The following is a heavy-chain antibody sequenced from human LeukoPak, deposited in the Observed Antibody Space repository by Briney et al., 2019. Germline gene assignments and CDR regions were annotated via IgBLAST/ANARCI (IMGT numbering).Heavy chain of an antibody. CDR2: INPNSGGT. V-gene: IGHV1-2*06. Sequence: ASVKVSCKASGYTFTGYYMHWVRQAPGQGLEWMGRINPNSGGTNYAQKFQGRVTMTRDTSISTAYMELGRLRSDDTAVYYCASGSAVGATKAGEMEDYWGQGTLVTVSS. CDR1: GYTFTGYY. J-gene: IGHJ4*02. D-gene: IGHD1-26*01. CDR3: ASGSAVGATKAGEMEDY.